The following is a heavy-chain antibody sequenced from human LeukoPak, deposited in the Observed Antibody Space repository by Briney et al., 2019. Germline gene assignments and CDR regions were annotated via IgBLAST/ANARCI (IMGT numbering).Heavy chain of an antibody. Sequence: SETLSLTRTVSGGSISSYYWSWIRQPPGKGLEWIGYIYYSGSTNYNPSLKSRVTISVDTSKNQFSLKLSSVTAADTAVYYCASHYGDYGYFQHWGQGTLVTVSS. J-gene: IGHJ1*01. V-gene: IGHV4-59*01. D-gene: IGHD4-17*01. CDR3: ASHYGDYGYFQH. CDR2: IYYSGST. CDR1: GGSISSYY.